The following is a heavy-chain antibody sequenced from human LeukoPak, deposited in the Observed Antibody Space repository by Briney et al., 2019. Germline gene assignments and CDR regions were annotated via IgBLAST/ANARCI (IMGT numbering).Heavy chain of an antibody. D-gene: IGHD3-22*01. J-gene: IGHJ4*02. V-gene: IGHV3-21*01. Sequence: PGGSLRLSCTASGFTFSSYSMNWVRQAPGKGLEWVSSISSSSYIYYADSVKGRFTISRDNAKNSLYLQMNSLRAEDTAVYYCARAPDYYDSSGYYYSGPGPANYWGQGTLVTVSS. CDR1: GFTFSSYS. CDR3: ARAPDYYDSSGYYYSGPGPANY. CDR2: ISSSSYI.